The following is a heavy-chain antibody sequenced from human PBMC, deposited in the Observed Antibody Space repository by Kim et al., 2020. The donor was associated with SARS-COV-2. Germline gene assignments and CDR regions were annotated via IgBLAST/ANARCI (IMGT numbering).Heavy chain of an antibody. V-gene: IGHV3-21*01. CDR2: IGSSSSYI. D-gene: IGHD5-12*01. Sequence: GGSLRLSCAASGFTFSSYSMNWIRQAPGKGLEWVSSIGSSSSYIYYADSVKGRFTISRDNAKNSLYLQMNSLRAEDTAVYYCASLVATNTPFAFDIWGQGTLVTVSS. CDR1: GFTFSSYS. J-gene: IGHJ3*02. CDR3: ASLVATNTPFAFDI.